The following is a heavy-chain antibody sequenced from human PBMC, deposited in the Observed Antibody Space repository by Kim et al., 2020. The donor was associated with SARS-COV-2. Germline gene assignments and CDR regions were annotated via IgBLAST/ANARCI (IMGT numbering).Heavy chain of an antibody. CDR2: K. CDR3: ASAGADDAFDI. V-gene: IGHV3-30*02. J-gene: IGHJ3*02. D-gene: IGHD7-27*01. Sequence: KYYADSVKGRFTISRDNSKNTLYLQMNSLRAEDTAVYYCASAGADDAFDIWGQGTMVTVSS.